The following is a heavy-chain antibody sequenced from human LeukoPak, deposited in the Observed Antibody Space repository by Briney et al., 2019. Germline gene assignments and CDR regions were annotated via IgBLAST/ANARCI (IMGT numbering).Heavy chain of an antibody. J-gene: IGHJ1*01. CDR2: ISGSGGST. Sequence: GGSLRLSCAASGFTFSSYAMSWVRQAPGKGLEWVSAISGSGGSTYYADSVKGRFTISRDNSENTLYLQMNSLRAEDTAVYYCAIRGYSYGSPYLQHWGQGTLVTVSS. CDR3: AIRGYSYGSPYLQH. D-gene: IGHD5-18*01. V-gene: IGHV3-23*01. CDR1: GFTFSSYA.